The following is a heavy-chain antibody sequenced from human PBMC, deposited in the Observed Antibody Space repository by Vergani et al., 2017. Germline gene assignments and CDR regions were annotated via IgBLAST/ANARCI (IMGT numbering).Heavy chain of an antibody. CDR3: ARGQTGYSRDWSTYVFYMDG. V-gene: IGHV4-30-2*01. J-gene: IGHJ6*03. D-gene: IGHD3/OR15-3a*01. Sequence: QLQLQESDSRLVNPSQTLSLTCTLSGDAISRDTYSWNWVRQPPGKPLEWIGSVYYSGTTYYNPSLGGRVTMSIDKSKNHFSLTLTSVTAADSAFYFCARGQTGYSRDWSTYVFYMDGWGKGTTVTVSS. CDR1: GDAISRDTYS. CDR2: VYYSGTT.